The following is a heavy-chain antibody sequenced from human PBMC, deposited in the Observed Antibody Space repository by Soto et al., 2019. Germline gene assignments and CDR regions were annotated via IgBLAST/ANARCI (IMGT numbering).Heavy chain of an antibody. D-gene: IGHD2-2*01. Sequence: QVQLVESGGGVVQPWRSLRLSCAASGFTFSSYAMHWVRQAPGKGLEWVALISYDENTEYYADSVKGRFTISRDNSKNTLDLQVNSLRAEDTAVYYCARDRSVVLIPAASMDVWGQGTTVTVSS. CDR1: GFTFSSYA. V-gene: IGHV3-30-3*01. CDR3: ARDRSVVLIPAASMDV. J-gene: IGHJ6*02. CDR2: ISYDENTE.